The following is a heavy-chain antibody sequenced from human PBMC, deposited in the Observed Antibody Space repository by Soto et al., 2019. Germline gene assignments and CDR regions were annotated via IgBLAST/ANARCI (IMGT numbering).Heavy chain of an antibody. J-gene: IGHJ4*02. CDR3: AKDRVVDTAMVTEYYFDY. CDR2: ISYDGSNK. D-gene: IGHD5-18*01. CDR1: GFTFSSYG. Sequence: GGSLRLSCAASGFTFSSYGMHWVRQAPGKGLEWVAVISYDGSNKYYADSVKGRFTISRDNSKNTLYLQMNSLRAEDTAVYYCAKDRVVDTAMVTEYYFDYWGQGTLVTVSS. V-gene: IGHV3-30*18.